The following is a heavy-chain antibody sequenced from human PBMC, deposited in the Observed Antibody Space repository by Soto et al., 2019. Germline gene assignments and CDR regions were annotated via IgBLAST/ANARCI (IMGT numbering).Heavy chain of an antibody. V-gene: IGHV1-3*01. CDR3: ARSIAVVTALDY. CDR2: INAGNGNT. J-gene: IGHJ4*02. D-gene: IGHD2-21*02. Sequence: GASVKVSCKASGYTFTSYATHWVRQAPGQRLEWMGWINAGNGNTKYSQKFQGRVTITRDTSASTAYMELSSLRSEDTAVYYCARSIAVVTALDYWGQGTLVTVSS. CDR1: GYTFTSYA.